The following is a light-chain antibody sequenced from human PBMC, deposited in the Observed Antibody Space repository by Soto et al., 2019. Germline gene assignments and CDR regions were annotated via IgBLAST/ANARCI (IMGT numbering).Light chain of an antibody. J-gene: IGKJ5*01. CDR1: QSLLHITGETF. CDR2: EVS. CDR3: MQSTQLPPT. Sequence: DVVMTQTPLSLSVAPGQPASISCKSSQSLLHITGETFLFWYLQKPGQSPQLLIYEVSTRVSGVPQRLSGSGSGTNFTLKINRVQTDGVGIYYCMQSTQLPPTFGRGTRLEIE. V-gene: IGKV2D-29*02.